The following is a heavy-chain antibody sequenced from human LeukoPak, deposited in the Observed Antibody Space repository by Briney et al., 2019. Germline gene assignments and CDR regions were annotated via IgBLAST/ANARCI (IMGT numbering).Heavy chain of an antibody. Sequence: GASVKVSCKASGGTFSSYAISWVRQAPGQGLEWMGRIIPILGIANYAQKFQGRVTITADKSTSTAYMELSSLRSEDTAVYYCASSRDGYKYYFDYWGQGTLVTASS. CDR3: ASSRDGYKYYFDY. J-gene: IGHJ4*02. V-gene: IGHV1-69*04. D-gene: IGHD5-24*01. CDR1: GGTFSSYA. CDR2: IIPILGIA.